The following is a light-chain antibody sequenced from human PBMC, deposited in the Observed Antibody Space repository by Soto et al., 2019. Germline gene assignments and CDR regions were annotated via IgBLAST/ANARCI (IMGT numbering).Light chain of an antibody. V-gene: IGKV3-20*01. J-gene: IGKJ2*01. Sequence: EIVLTQSPGTLSLSPGERATLSCRASQSVSSSYLAGYQQKPGQAPRLLIYGASSRATGIPDRFSGSGSGTDFTVTISRLGPEDFALYYCQQYGSSPRTFGQGPKLEIK. CDR2: GAS. CDR3: QQYGSSPRT. CDR1: QSVSSSY.